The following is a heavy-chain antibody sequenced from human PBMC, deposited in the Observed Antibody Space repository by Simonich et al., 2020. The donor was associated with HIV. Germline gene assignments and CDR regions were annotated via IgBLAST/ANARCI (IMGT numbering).Heavy chain of an antibody. CDR3: ARDGRKGSSTSCSDY. Sequence: EVQLVESGGGLVKPGGSLRLSCAASGFTFSSYSMNWVRQAPGKGREWVSSISSSSSYIYYADSVKGRFTISSDNAKNSLYLQMNSLRAEDTAVYYCARDGRKGSSTSCSDYWGQGTLVTVSS. D-gene: IGHD2-2*01. CDR2: ISSSSSYI. CDR1: GFTFSSYS. V-gene: IGHV3-21*01. J-gene: IGHJ4*02.